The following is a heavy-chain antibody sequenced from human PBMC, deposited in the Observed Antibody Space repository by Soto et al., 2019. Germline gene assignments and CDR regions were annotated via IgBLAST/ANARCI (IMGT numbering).Heavy chain of an antibody. D-gene: IGHD1-20*01. CDR3: ARATNWNDPDY. CDR1: GYTFTSYY. V-gene: IGHV1-46*01. Sequence: ASVKVSCKASGYTFTSYYMHWVRQAPGQGLEWMGIINPSGGSTSYAQKFQGRVTMTRDTSTSTVYMELSSLRSEDMAVYYCARATNWNDPDYWGQGTLVTVSS. CDR2: INPSGGST. J-gene: IGHJ4*02.